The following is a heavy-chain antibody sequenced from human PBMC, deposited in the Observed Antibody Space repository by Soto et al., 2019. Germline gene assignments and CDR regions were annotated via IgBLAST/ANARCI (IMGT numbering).Heavy chain of an antibody. V-gene: IGHV4-30-4*01. CDR3: ARETTESQYYYYGMDV. D-gene: IGHD4-17*01. CDR2: IYYSGST. Sequence: SETLSLTCTVSGGSISSGDYYWSWIRQPPGKGLEWIGYIYYSGSTYYNPSLKSRVTISVDTSKNQFSLKLSSVTAADTAVYYCARETTESQYYYYGMDVWGQGTTVTVSS. CDR1: GGSISSGDYY. J-gene: IGHJ6*02.